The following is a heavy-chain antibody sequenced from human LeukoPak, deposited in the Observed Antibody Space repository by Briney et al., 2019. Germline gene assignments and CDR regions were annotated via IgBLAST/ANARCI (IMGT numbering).Heavy chain of an antibody. CDR1: GYTFTSYG. V-gene: IGHV1-18*01. Sequence: ASVKVSCKASGYTFTSYGISWVRQAPGQGLEWMGWISAYNGNTNYAQKLQGRVTTITDTSTSTAYMELRSLRSDDTAVYYCARDEGDYDFWSGSGPVRYFDYWGQGTLVTVSS. J-gene: IGHJ4*02. D-gene: IGHD3-3*01. CDR2: ISAYNGNT. CDR3: ARDEGDYDFWSGSGPVRYFDY.